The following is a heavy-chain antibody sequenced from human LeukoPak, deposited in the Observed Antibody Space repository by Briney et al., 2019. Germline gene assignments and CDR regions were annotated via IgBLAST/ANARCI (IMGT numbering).Heavy chain of an antibody. V-gene: IGHV4-4*02. CDR3: VRDLDDGNYALAF. D-gene: IGHD4-17*01. CDR1: GDSVGSSASGNS. J-gene: IGHJ4*02. Sequence: SETLSLTCAVSGDSVGSSASGNSRWNWVRQPPGKTLEWTGEIYRSGGTHSNPSLRRRVTMSLDRSKNQLTLNVRSVTAADTAVYYCVRDLDDGNYALAFWGQGTLVTVSS. CDR2: IYRSGGT.